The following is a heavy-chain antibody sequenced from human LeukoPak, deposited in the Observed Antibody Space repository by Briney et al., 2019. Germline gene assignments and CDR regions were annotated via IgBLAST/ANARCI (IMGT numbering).Heavy chain of an antibody. D-gene: IGHD3-3*01. CDR1: GYTFTSYD. J-gene: IGHJ4*02. CDR3: AREYYDFWSGYVTPLDY. CDR2: INPNSGGT. V-gene: IGHV1-2*06. Sequence: ASVKVSCKASGYTFTSYDINWVRQATGQGLEWMGRINPNSGGTNYAQKFQGRVTMTRDTSISTAYMELSRLRSDDTAVYYCAREYYDFWSGYVTPLDYWGQGTLVTVSS.